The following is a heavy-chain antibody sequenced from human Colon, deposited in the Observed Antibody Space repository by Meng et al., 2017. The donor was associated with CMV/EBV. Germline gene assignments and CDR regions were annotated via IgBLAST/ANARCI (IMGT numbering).Heavy chain of an antibody. CDR2: ISGDGRST. Sequence: GGSLRLSCATSGLTPKTYAINWVRQAPGKGLEWVSSISGDGRSTWYAASVKGRFTVSSDTSKTTVDLHMTSLRGEDTAVYSCARVMSRAIVNYSYYGIAVWGHGTTVTVSS. V-gene: IGHV3-23*01. CDR1: GLTPKTYA. D-gene: IGHD2-15*01. CDR3: ARVMSRAIVNYSYYGIAV. J-gene: IGHJ6*02.